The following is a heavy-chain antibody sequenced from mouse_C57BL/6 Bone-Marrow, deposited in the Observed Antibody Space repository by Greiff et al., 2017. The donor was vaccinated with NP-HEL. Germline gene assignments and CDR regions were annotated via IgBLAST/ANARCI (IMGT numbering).Heavy chain of an antibody. Sequence: QVQLKESGAELARPGASVKLSCKASGYTFTSYGISWVKQRTGQGLEWIGEIYPRSGNTYYNEKFKGKATLTAGKSSSTAYMELRSLTSEDSAVYFCARYGSTWFAYWGQGTLVTVSA. CDR1: GYTFTSYG. CDR2: IYPRSGNT. V-gene: IGHV1-81*01. CDR3: ARYGSTWFAY. D-gene: IGHD1-1*01. J-gene: IGHJ3*01.